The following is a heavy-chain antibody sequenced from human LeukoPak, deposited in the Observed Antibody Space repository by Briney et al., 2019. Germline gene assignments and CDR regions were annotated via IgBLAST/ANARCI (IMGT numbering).Heavy chain of an antibody. J-gene: IGHJ3*02. D-gene: IGHD3-16*01. Sequence: SETLSLTCTVSGGSISTYSWSWIRQPPGKGLEWIGYIYYSGTPNYNPSLKSRVTISVDTSKKQFSLKLSSATAADTAVYYCARVLDLSKRGLDAFDIWGQGTMVTVSS. CDR1: GGSISTYS. V-gene: IGHV4-59*13. CDR2: IYYSGTP. CDR3: ARVLDLSKRGLDAFDI.